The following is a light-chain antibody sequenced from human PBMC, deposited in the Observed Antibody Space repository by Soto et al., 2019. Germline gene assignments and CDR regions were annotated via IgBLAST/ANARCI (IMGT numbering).Light chain of an antibody. CDR2: DVS. V-gene: IGLV2-14*03. CDR3: SSYTSSSTVV. CDR1: SSDIGGYNY. J-gene: IGLJ2*01. Sequence: QSVLTQPASMSGSPGQSITISCTGTSSDIGGYNYVSRYQQHPGKPPKLMIYDVSNWPSGVSNRFSGSKSGNTASLTISGLQAEDEADYYCSSYTSSSTVVFGGGTKLTVL.